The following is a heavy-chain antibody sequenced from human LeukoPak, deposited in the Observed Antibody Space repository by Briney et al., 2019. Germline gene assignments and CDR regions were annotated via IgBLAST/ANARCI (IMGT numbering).Heavy chain of an antibody. D-gene: IGHD2-15*01. CDR2: IISSSSYI. CDR3: ARDPQYCSGGSCYSFDY. J-gene: IGHJ4*02. CDR1: GFTFSTYS. V-gene: IGHV3-21*01. Sequence: GGSLRLSCAASGFTFSTYSMNWVRQAPGKGLEWVSSIISSSSYIYYADPVKGRFTISGDNAKNSLYLQMNSLRAEDTAVYYCARDPQYCSGGSCYSFDYWGQGTPVTVSS.